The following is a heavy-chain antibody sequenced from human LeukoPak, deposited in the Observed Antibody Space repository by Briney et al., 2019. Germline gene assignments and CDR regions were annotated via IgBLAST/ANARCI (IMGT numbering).Heavy chain of an antibody. J-gene: IGHJ3*02. Sequence: SETLSLTCTVSGGSTSSSSYYWGWIRQPPGKGLEWIGSIYYSGSTYYNPSLKSRVTISVDTSKNQFSLKLSSVTAADTAVYYCALYSSSQSMGAFDIWGQGTMVTVSS. CDR1: GGSTSSSSYY. CDR3: ALYSSSQSMGAFDI. V-gene: IGHV4-39*01. CDR2: IYYSGST. D-gene: IGHD6-13*01.